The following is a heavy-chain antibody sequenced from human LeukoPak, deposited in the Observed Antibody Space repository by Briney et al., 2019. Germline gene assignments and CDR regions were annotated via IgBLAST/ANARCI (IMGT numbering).Heavy chain of an antibody. CDR2: INPKSGGT. CDR3: ARSLDIVATIGYYYMDV. D-gene: IGHD5-12*01. Sequence: ASVKVSCKASGYTFTAYYMHWVRQAPGQGLEWMGWINPKSGGTNFAQKFQGRVTMTEDTSTDTAYMELSSLRSEDTAVYYCARSLDIVATIGYYYMDVWGKGTTVTVSS. V-gene: IGHV1-2*02. J-gene: IGHJ6*03. CDR1: GYTFTAYY.